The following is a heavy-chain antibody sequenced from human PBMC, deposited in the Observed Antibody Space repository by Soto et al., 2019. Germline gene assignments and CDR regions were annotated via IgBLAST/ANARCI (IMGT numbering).Heavy chain of an antibody. Sequence: SETLSLTCTVSGGSISSGGYYWTWVRQHPGKGLEWIGYTYYSGNTYYNPSLKSRVTISVDASQNQFSLRLSPVTAADTAVYYCARATFYGDALDYRGQGALVTGSS. CDR2: TYYSGNT. CDR1: GGSISSGGYY. V-gene: IGHV4-31*03. D-gene: IGHD4-17*01. CDR3: ARATFYGDALDY. J-gene: IGHJ4*02.